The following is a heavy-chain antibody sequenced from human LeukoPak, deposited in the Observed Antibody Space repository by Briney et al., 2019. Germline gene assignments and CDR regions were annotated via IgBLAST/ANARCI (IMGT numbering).Heavy chain of an antibody. CDR2: ISSSSSYI. CDR1: GFTFSSYS. CDR3: ASGIYSSSSRYFDY. V-gene: IGHV3-21*01. Sequence: GGSLRLSCAASGFTFSSYSMNWVRQAPGKGLEWVSSISSSSSYIYYADSVKGRFTISRDNAKNSLYLQMNSLRAEDTAVYYCASGIYSSSSRYFDYWGQGTLVTVSS. J-gene: IGHJ4*02. D-gene: IGHD6-6*01.